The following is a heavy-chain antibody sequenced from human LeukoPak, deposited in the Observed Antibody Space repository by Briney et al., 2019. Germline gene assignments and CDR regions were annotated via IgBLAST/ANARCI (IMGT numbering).Heavy chain of an antibody. Sequence: GGSLRLSCAASGFTFSSYEMNWVGQAPGKGLEGGSYISSSGSTIYYADSVKGRFTISRDNAKNSLYLQMNRLRAEDTAVYYCASSFYGSGSYDYWGQGTLVTVSS. J-gene: IGHJ4*02. V-gene: IGHV3-48*03. CDR2: ISSSGSTI. CDR1: GFTFSSYE. D-gene: IGHD3-10*01. CDR3: ASSFYGSGSYDY.